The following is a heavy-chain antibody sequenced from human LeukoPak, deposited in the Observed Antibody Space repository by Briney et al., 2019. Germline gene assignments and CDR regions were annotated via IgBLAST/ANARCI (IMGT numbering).Heavy chain of an antibody. J-gene: IGHJ6*03. CDR3: ARTYCGGDCRGYYYYYYMDV. D-gene: IGHD2-21*02. Sequence: PSETLSLTCTVSGGSISSSSYYWGWIRQPPGKGLEWIGSIYYSGSTYYNPSLKSRVTISVDTSKNQFSLKLSSVTAADTAVYYCARTYCGGDCRGYYYYYYMDVWGKGTTVTISS. CDR1: GGSISSSSYY. V-gene: IGHV4-39*01. CDR2: IYYSGST.